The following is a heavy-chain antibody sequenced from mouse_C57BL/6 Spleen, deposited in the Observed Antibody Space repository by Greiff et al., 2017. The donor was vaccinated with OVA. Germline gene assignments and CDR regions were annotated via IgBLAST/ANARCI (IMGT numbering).Heavy chain of an antibody. V-gene: IGHV1-52*01. CDR1: GYTFTSYW. Sequence: QVQLQQPGAELVRPGSSVKLSCKASGYTFTSYWMHWVKQRPIQGLEWIGNIDPSDSETHYNQKFKDKATLTVDKSSSTAYRQLSSLTSEDSAVYYCARGDYSNLWYFDVWGTGTTVTVSS. J-gene: IGHJ1*03. CDR2: IDPSDSET. D-gene: IGHD2-5*01. CDR3: ARGDYSNLWYFDV.